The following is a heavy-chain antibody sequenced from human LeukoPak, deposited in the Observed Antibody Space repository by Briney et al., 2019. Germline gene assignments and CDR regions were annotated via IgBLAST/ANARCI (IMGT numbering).Heavy chain of an antibody. V-gene: IGHV1-2*02. CDR1: GYTFTGYY. J-gene: IGHJ6*02. CDR2: INPNSGGT. D-gene: IGHD2-2*01. Sequence: ASVKVSCKASGYTFTGYYMHWVRQAPGQGLEWMGWINPNSGGTNYAQKFQGRVTMTRDTSISTAYMELSRLRSDNTAVYYCARVVKGLGYCSSTSCYQDGMDVWGQGTTVTVSS. CDR3: ARVVKGLGYCSSTSCYQDGMDV.